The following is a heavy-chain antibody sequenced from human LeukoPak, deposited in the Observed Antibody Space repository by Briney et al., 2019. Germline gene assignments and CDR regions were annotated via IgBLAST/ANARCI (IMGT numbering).Heavy chain of an antibody. J-gene: IGHJ4*02. CDR2: IYYSGST. CDR1: GGSISSYY. D-gene: IGHD3-22*01. CDR3: ARQDSSGYYYFDY. V-gene: IGHV4-59*01. Sequence: SETLSLTCTVSGGSISSYYWSWIQQPPGKGLEWIGYIYYSGSTNYNPSLKSRVTISVDTSKNQFSLKLSSVTAADTAVYYCARQDSSGYYYFDYWGQGTLVTVSS.